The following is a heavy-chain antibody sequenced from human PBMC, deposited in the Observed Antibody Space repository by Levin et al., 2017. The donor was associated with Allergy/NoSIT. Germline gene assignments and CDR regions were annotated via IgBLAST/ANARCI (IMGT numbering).Heavy chain of an antibody. Sequence: GESLKISCAASGFTFSDYYMSWIRQAPGKGLEGVSYISSSGSTIYYADSVKGRFTISRDNGKNSLYLQMNSLRAEDTAVYYCASPGVTTGDAFDIWGPGTMVTVSS. J-gene: IGHJ3*02. V-gene: IGHV3-11*01. CDR3: ASPGVTTGDAFDI. CDR2: ISSSGSTI. CDR1: GFTFSDYY. D-gene: IGHD4-17*01.